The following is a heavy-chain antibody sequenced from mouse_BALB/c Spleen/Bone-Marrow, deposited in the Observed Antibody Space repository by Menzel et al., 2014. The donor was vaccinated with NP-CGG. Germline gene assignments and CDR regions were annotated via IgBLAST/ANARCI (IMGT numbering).Heavy chain of an antibody. CDR2: INSNGGST. J-gene: IGHJ4*01. V-gene: IGHV5-6-3*01. D-gene: IGHD2-3*01. CDR3: ARDGYYVFYAMDY. CDR1: GFTFSSHG. Sequence: EVHLVESGGGLVQPGGSLKLSCAASGFTFSSHGMSWVRQTPDKRLELVATINSNGGSTYYPDSVKGRFTISRDNAKNTLYLQMSSLKSEDTAMYYCARDGYYVFYAMDYWGQGTSVTVSS.